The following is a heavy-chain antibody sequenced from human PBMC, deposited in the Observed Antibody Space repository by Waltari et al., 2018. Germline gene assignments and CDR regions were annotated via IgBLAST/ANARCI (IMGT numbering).Heavy chain of an antibody. Sequence: QVQLVESGGGVVQPGRSLRLSCAASGFTISSYGMHWCRTAAGRGLEWVAVIWYDGSNKYYADSVKGRFTISRDNSKNTLYLQMNSLRAEDTAVYYCAKAVSYYYGSGSYGFDYWGQGTLVTVSS. CDR3: AKAVSYYYGSGSYGFDY. D-gene: IGHD3-10*01. CDR2: IWYDGSNK. J-gene: IGHJ4*02. CDR1: GFTISSYG. V-gene: IGHV3-33*06.